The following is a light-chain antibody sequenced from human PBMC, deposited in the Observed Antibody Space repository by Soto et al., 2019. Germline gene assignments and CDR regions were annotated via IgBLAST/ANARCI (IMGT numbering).Light chain of an antibody. CDR3: HSYDSSLSASV. Sequence: QSVLTQTPSVSGAPGQRVTISCTGRSSSIGAGYDVHWYQHLPGTAPKLLIYGTTNRPSGVPDRFSGSKSGISASLAITGIQAEDEADYYCHSYDSSLSASVFGAGTKVTVL. V-gene: IGLV1-40*01. CDR1: SSSIGAGYD. CDR2: GTT. J-gene: IGLJ1*01.